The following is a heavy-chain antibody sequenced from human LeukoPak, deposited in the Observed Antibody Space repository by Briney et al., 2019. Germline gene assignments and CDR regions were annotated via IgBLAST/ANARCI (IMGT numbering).Heavy chain of an antibody. CDR3: ARGKFGELFRV. Sequence: TSETLSLTCTVSGGSISSYYWSWIRQPPGKGLEWIGYIYYSGSTNYNPSLKSRVTISVDTSKNQFSLKLSSVTAADTAVYYCARGKFGELFRVWGQGTLVTVSS. CDR1: GGSISSYY. D-gene: IGHD3-10*01. V-gene: IGHV4-59*01. CDR2: IYYSGST. J-gene: IGHJ4*02.